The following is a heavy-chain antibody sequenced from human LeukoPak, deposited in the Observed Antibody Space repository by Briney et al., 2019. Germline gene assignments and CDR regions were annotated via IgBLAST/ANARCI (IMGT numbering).Heavy chain of an antibody. J-gene: IGHJ4*02. CDR3: ASSPGVEWILSPLDY. CDR2: IYYSGST. Sequence: SETLSLTCTVSGGSISSSSYYWGWIRQPPGKGLEWIGSIYYSGSTYYNPSLKSRVTISVDTSKNQFSLKLSSVTAADTAVYYCASSPGVEWILSPLDYWGQGTLVTVSS. CDR1: GGSISSSSYY. D-gene: IGHD3-3*01. V-gene: IGHV4-39*01.